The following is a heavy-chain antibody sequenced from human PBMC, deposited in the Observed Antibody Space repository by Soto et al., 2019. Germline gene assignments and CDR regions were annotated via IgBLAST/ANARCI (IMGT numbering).Heavy chain of an antibody. V-gene: IGHV4-31*03. CDR1: GGSISSGGYY. J-gene: IGHJ6*02. D-gene: IGHD2-2*01. CDR2: IYYSGST. CDR3: ARTPVPAASTGMDV. Sequence: SETLSLTCTVSGGSISSGGYYWSWIRQHPGKGLEWIGYIYYSGSTYYNPSLKSRVTISVDTSKNQFSLKLSSVTAADTAVYYCARTPVPAASTGMDVWGQGTTVTVSS.